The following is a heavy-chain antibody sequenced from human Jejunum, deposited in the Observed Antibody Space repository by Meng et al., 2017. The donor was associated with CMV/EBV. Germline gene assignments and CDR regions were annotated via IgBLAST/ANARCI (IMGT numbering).Heavy chain of an antibody. CDR3: ASHQQFCSGGSCYSLGYYYGMDV. D-gene: IGHD2-15*01. CDR2: MNPNNGNT. J-gene: IGHJ6*02. Sequence: DWVRQAPGQGLEWMGWMNPNNGNTGYAQKFQSRFTMTWNTSISTAYMELSSLRSEDTAIYYCASHQQFCSGGSCYSLGYYYGMDVWGQGTTVTVSS. V-gene: IGHV1-8*01.